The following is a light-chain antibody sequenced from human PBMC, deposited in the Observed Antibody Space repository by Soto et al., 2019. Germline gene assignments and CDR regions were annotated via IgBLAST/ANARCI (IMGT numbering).Light chain of an antibody. CDR1: GSNIGSNS. V-gene: IGLV1-51*01. CDR2: DND. Sequence: QSVLTQPPSVSAAPGQTVTISCYGGGSNIGSNSVSWYQQVPGTAPKLLLYDNDKRPSGIPDRFSGSKSGTSATLGITGLQTADEADYYCGTWESYLSVGVFGGGTKLTVL. CDR3: GTWESYLSVGV. J-gene: IGLJ2*01.